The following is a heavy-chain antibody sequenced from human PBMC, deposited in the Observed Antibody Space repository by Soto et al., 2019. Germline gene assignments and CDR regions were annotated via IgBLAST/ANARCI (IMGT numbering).Heavy chain of an antibody. V-gene: IGHV3-48*01. CDR3: ASSNGCLDY. CDR1: GFTFSTYS. CDR2: IIGSSGSI. D-gene: IGHD6-19*01. Sequence: GSLRLSCAASGFTFSTYSMNWVRQAPGKGLEWLSYIIGSSGSIYYADSVKGRFTISRDNAKNSLYLQMSSLRADDTAVYYCASSNGCLDYWGQGTLVTVSS. J-gene: IGHJ4*02.